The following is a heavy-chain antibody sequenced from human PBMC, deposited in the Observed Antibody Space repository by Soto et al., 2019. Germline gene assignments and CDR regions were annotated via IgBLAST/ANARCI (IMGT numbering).Heavy chain of an antibody. CDR1: GYTFTSYY. D-gene: IGHD3-22*01. CDR3: ARAGYYYDSSGYYYETSGFDY. V-gene: IGHV1-46*01. CDR2: INPSGGST. J-gene: IGHJ4*02. Sequence: RASVKVSCKASGYTFTSYYMHWVRQAPGQGLEWMGIINPSGGSTSYAQKFQGRVTMTRDTSTSTVYMELSSLSSEDTAVYYCARAGYYYDSSGYYYETSGFDYWGQGTLVTVSS.